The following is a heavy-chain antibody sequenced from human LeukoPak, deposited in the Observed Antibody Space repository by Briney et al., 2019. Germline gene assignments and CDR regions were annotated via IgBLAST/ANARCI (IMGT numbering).Heavy chain of an antibody. CDR2: ISSNGGST. V-gene: IGHV3-64*01. CDR1: GFTFSSYA. Sequence: GGALRLSCAASGFTFSSYAMHWVRQAPGKGLEYVSAISSNGGSTYYANSVKGRFTISRDNSKNTLYLQMGSLRADDMAVYYCARTLSYGDLYYYYHMEVWGQGTTVTVSS. CDR3: ARTLSYGDLYYYYHMEV. D-gene: IGHD4-17*01. J-gene: IGHJ6*03.